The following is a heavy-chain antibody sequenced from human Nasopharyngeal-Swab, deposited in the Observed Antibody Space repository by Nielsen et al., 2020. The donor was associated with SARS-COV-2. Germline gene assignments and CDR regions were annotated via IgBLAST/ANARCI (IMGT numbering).Heavy chain of an antibody. V-gene: IGHV4-34*01. D-gene: IGHD2-2*01. CDR2: INHSGRT. J-gene: IGHJ4*02. CDR3: ARVRGGYCSSTSCSPGRLDY. Sequence: SETLSLTCAVYGGSFSGYYWSWIRQPPGKGLEWIGEINHSGRTNYNPSLKSRVTISVDTSKNQFSLKLSSVTAADTAVYYCARVRGGYCSSTSCSPGRLDYWGQGTLVTVSS. CDR1: GGSFSGYY.